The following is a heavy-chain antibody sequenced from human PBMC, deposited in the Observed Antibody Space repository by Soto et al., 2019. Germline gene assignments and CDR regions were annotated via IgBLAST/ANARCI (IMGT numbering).Heavy chain of an antibody. D-gene: IGHD6-19*01. Sequence: SETLSLTCAFYCGSFIGYYWSWIRQPPGKGLEWIGEINHSGSTNYNPSLKSRVTISVDTSKNQFSLKLSSVTAADTAVYYCARDRRDTEYSSGWYLFYYYGMDVWGQGTTVTVSS. CDR1: CGSFIGYY. CDR2: INHSGST. J-gene: IGHJ6*02. V-gene: IGHV4-34*01. CDR3: ARDRRDTEYSSGWYLFYYYGMDV.